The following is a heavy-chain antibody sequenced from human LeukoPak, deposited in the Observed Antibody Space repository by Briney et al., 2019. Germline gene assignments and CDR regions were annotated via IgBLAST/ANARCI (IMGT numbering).Heavy chain of an antibody. Sequence: SETLSLTCTVSGGSISSYYWSWIRQPPGKGLEWIGYIYYSGSTNYNPSLKSRVTLSADTSKNQFSLKVSSVTAADTAVYYCAKLHDGYSYEQGAFDIWGQGTMVTVSS. CDR1: GGSISSYY. J-gene: IGHJ3*02. V-gene: IGHV4-59*01. CDR2: IYYSGST. CDR3: AKLHDGYSYEQGAFDI. D-gene: IGHD5-18*01.